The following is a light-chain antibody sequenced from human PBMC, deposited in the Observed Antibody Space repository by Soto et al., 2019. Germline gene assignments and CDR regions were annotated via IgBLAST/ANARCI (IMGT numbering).Light chain of an antibody. CDR3: QQYDNLPTAT. Sequence: SQMTQSPSSLSASVGDRVTITCQASQDISNYLNWYQQKPGKAPKLLIYDASNLETGVPSRFSGSGSGTDFTFTISSLQPEDIATYYCQQYDNLPTATFGQGTRLEIK. CDR1: QDISNY. J-gene: IGKJ5*01. V-gene: IGKV1-33*01. CDR2: DAS.